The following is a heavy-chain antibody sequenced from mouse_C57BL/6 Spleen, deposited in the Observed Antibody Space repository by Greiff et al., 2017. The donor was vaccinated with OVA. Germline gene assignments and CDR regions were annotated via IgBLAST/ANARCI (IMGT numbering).Heavy chain of an antibody. CDR1: GFTFSSYA. J-gene: IGHJ2*01. CDR3: TRGLRKFDY. V-gene: IGHV5-9-1*02. CDR2: ISSGGDYI. Sequence: EVKVVESGEGLVKPGGSLKLSCAASGFTFSSYAMSWVRQTPEKRLEWVAYISSGGDYIYYADTVKGRFTISRDNARNTLYLQMSSLKSEDTAMYYCTRGLRKFDYWGQGTTLTVSS. D-gene: IGHD1-1*01.